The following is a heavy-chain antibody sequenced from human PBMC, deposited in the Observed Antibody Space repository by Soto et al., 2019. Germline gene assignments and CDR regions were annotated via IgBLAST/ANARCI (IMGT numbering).Heavy chain of an antibody. J-gene: IGHJ6*02. CDR2: ISAYNGNT. CDR1: GYTFTYYG. CDR3: ARDRMFTAASPDCMDV. V-gene: IGHV1-18*01. Sequence: QVQLVQSGAEVKKPGASVKVSCKTSGYTFTYYGISWVRQAPGQGLEWMGWISAYNGNTNYAQEFQGRVTMTTDTSTSTAYMDLRSLRSDDTAMYYCARDRMFTAASPDCMDVWGQGTTVTVSS. D-gene: IGHD6-13*01.